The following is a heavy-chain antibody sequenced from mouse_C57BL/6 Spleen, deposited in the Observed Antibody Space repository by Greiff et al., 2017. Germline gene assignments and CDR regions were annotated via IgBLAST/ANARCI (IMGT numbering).Heavy chain of an antibody. J-gene: IGHJ3*01. CDR1: GYTFTSYW. CDR3: ARSVYGSSSWFAY. CDR2: INPSSGYT. D-gene: IGHD1-1*01. V-gene: IGHV1-7*01. Sequence: QVQLQQSGAELAKPGASVKLSCKASGYTFTSYWMHWVKQRPGQGLEWIGYINPSSGYTTYNQKFKDKATLTADKSSSTAYLQLSRLTYEDSAVYYCARSVYGSSSWFAYWGQGTLVTVAA.